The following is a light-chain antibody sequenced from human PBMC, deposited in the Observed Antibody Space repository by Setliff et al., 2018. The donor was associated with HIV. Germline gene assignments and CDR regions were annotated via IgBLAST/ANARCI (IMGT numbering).Light chain of an antibody. V-gene: IGLV2-14*03. CDR3: ASYRSPATYV. Sequence: QSALAQPASVSGSPGQSITISCIGTSSDVGGYDFVSWYQQRPGKAPKLIIFDVTERPSGVSHRFSGSKSGNTASLTISRLQTEDEADYFCASYRSPATYVFGSGTKVTVL. CDR1: SSDVGGYDF. J-gene: IGLJ1*01. CDR2: DVT.